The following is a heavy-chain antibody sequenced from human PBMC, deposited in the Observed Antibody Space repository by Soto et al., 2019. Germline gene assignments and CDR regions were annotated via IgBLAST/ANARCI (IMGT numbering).Heavy chain of an antibody. V-gene: IGHV1-69*12. CDR2: IIPVFGTP. CDR1: GGSLSNYG. CDR3: ARGDATKIVVTTYYAMDD. J-gene: IGHJ6*02. Sequence: QVQLVQSGAEVKKPGSSVKVSCKASGGSLSNYGISWVRQAPGQGLEWMGAIIPVFGTPNYAQKFQDRVTITADESTTTVYMEVRSLTSEDTAVYYCARGDATKIVVTTYYAMDDWGQGPTVTVSS. D-gene: IGHD3-22*01.